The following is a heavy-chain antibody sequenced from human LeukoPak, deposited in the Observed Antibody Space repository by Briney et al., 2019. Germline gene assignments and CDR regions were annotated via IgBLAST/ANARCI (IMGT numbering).Heavy chain of an antibody. Sequence: TRGSLRLSCAASGFTFSSYWMSWVRQAPGKGLEWVSYISSSSSTIYYADSVKGRFTISRDNAKNSLYLQMNSLRAEDTALYYCAKDIGYYYDSSGCLDYWGQGTLVTVSS. CDR2: ISSSSSTI. CDR3: AKDIGYYYDSSGCLDY. J-gene: IGHJ4*02. V-gene: IGHV3-48*04. CDR1: GFTFSSYW. D-gene: IGHD3-22*01.